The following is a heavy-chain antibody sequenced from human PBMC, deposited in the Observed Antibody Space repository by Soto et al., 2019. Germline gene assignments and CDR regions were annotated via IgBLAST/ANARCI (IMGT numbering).Heavy chain of an antibody. CDR2: INHSGST. J-gene: IGHJ4*02. D-gene: IGHD3-3*01. Sequence: SETLSLTCAVYGGSFSGYYWSWIRQPPGKGLEWIGEINHSGSTNYNPSLKSRVTISVDTSKNQFSLKLRSVTAADTAVYYCARGEFWSGYNKNFDYWGQGTMVTVSS. V-gene: IGHV4-34*01. CDR1: GGSFSGYY. CDR3: ARGEFWSGYNKNFDY.